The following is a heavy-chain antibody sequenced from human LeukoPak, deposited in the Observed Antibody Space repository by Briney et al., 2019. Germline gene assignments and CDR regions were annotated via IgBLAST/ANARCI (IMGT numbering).Heavy chain of an antibody. Sequence: GGSLRLSCAASGLTVSSNYMNWVRQAPGKGLERVSALYIGGNTYYADSVRGRFTISRDNAKNTLYLQMNSLRAEDTAVYYCAPQQTYSPYNWFDPWGRGTLVTVSS. CDR1: GLTVSSNY. D-gene: IGHD5-12*01. CDR3: APQQTYSPYNWFDP. J-gene: IGHJ5*02. CDR2: LYIGGNT. V-gene: IGHV3-53*01.